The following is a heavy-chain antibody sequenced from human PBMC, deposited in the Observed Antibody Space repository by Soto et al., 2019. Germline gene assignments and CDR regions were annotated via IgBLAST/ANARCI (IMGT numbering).Heavy chain of an antibody. CDR2: IYYSGST. V-gene: IGHV4-59*08. J-gene: IGHJ6*03. Sequence: SETLSLTCTVSGGSISSYYCSWIRQPPGKGLEWIGYIYYSGSTNYNPSLKSRVTISVDTSKNQFSLKLSSVTAADTAVYYCAGSTMVRGAMDVWGKGTTVTVSS. CDR1: GGSISSYY. CDR3: AGSTMVRGAMDV. D-gene: IGHD3-10*01.